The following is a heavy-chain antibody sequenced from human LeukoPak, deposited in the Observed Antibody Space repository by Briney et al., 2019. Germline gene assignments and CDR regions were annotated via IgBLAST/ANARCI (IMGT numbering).Heavy chain of an antibody. CDR2: ISAYNGNT. J-gene: IGHJ5*02. V-gene: IGHV1-18*01. D-gene: IGHD6-13*01. Sequence: GASVKVSCKASGYTFTTYGISWVRQAPGQGLEWMGWISAYNGNTNYAQKLQGRVTMTTDTSTSTAYMELRSLRSDDTAVYYCARSFGNTGAAAPYYNWFDPWGQGTLVTVSS. CDR1: GYTFTTYG. CDR3: ARSFGNTGAAAPYYNWFDP.